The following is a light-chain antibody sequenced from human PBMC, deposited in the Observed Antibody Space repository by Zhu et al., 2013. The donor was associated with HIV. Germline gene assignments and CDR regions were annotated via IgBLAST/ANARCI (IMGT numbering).Light chain of an antibody. CDR1: KTIRNNY. Sequence: EIVLTQSPATLSFSPGESATLSCRTNKTIRNNYLAWYQHKPGRPPSLLIYDASSRATGTPDRFSGSGSGTDFTLSISRLEPEDFAVYYCQQYGNSPITFGQGTRLEIK. J-gene: IGKJ5*01. V-gene: IGKV3-20*01. CDR3: QQYGNSPIT. CDR2: DAS.